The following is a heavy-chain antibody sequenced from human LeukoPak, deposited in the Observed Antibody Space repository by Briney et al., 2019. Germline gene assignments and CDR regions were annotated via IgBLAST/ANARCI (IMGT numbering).Heavy chain of an antibody. D-gene: IGHD3-10*01. CDR3: ARDYYYGFYY. J-gene: IGHJ4*02. Sequence: GGSLRLSCAASGFTFSSYSMNWVRQAPGKGLEWVSSISSSSSYIYYADSVKGRFTISRDNAKNSLYPQMSSLRDEDTAMYYCARDYYYGFYYWGQGTLVTVSS. CDR1: GFTFSSYS. V-gene: IGHV3-21*01. CDR2: ISSSSSYI.